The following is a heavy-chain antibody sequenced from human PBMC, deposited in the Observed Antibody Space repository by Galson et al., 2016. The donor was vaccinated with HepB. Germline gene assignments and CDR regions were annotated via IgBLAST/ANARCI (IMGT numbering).Heavy chain of an antibody. V-gene: IGHV3-30*18. Sequence: SLRLSCAASGFIFSSYDMYWARQAPGKGLEWVAVISFDGSNTYYADSVKGRFTISRDNSNNTLYLQMNSLRAEDTAVYYCAKDHHWNYVHSYYGMDLWGQGTTVTVSS. J-gene: IGHJ6*02. CDR1: GFIFSSYD. CDR3: AKDHHWNYVHSYYGMDL. D-gene: IGHD1-7*01. CDR2: ISFDGSNT.